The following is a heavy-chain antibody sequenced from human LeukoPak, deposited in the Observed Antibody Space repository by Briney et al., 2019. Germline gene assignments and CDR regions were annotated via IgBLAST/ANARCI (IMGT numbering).Heavy chain of an antibody. CDR2: IYYSGST. V-gene: IGHV4-59*08. D-gene: IGHD1-26*01. J-gene: IGHJ4*02. CDR3: ARKGATVDY. Sequence: SETLSLTCTVSGGSISSYYWSWIRQPPGKGLEWIGYIYYSGSTNYNPSLKSRVTISVDTSKNQFSLKLSSVTAADTAVYYCARKGATVDYWGQGTLVTVSS. CDR1: GGSISSYY.